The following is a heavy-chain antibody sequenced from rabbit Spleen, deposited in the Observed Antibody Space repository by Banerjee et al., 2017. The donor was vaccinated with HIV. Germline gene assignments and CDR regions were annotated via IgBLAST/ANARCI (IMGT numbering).Heavy chain of an antibody. Sequence: QSLEESGGDLVKPGASLTLTCTASGFTLSDYYMCWVRQAPGKGLEWIGCIDGDSSGRTYYANWAKGRFTISKTSSTTVTLQMTSLTVADTATYFCARDAGSYDYIDGYFSLWGQGTLVTVS. D-gene: IGHD8-1*01. CDR1: GFTLSDYY. J-gene: IGHJ4*01. CDR3: ARDAGSYDYIDGYFSL. V-gene: IGHV1S40*01. CDR2: IDGDSSGRT.